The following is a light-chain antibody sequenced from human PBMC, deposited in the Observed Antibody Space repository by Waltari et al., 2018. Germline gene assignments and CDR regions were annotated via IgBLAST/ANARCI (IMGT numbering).Light chain of an antibody. Sequence: EVVLTQSPGTLSLSPGERATLSCRASQSIGRTLTWYQQNPGPSPRLLMYGASIRAAGIPDRFSGSGSGTDFILTITRLEPEDFAVYYCQNYERLPVTFGQGTKVEIK. CDR3: QNYERLPVT. CDR2: GAS. J-gene: IGKJ1*01. CDR1: QSIGRT. V-gene: IGKV3-20*01.